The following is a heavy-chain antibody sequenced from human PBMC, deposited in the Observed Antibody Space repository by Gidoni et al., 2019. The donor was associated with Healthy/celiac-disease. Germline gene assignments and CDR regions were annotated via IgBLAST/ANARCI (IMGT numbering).Heavy chain of an antibody. Sequence: QLQLQESGSGLVKPSQTLSLTCAVSGGSISSGGYSWRWIRQPPGKGLEWIGYIYHSGSTYYNPSLKSRVTISVDRSKNQFSLKLSSVTAADTAVYYCARAASYYYYSMDVWGKGTTVTVSS. J-gene: IGHJ6*03. V-gene: IGHV4-30-2*01. CDR3: ARAASYYYYSMDV. D-gene: IGHD6-25*01. CDR2: IYHSGST. CDR1: GGSISSGGYS.